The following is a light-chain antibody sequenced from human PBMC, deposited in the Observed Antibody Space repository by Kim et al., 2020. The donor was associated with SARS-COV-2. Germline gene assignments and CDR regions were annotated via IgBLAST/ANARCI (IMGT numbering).Light chain of an antibody. CDR1: STDVGGYNY. Sequence: QSALTQPASVSGSPGQSITISCTGASTDVGGYNYVSWYQQHPGKVPTLLIYDVRHRPSGVSNRFSGSKSGNTASLTISGLQVEDEADYYCSSYTSSSTWVFGGGTKVTVL. CDR2: DVR. V-gene: IGLV2-14*01. CDR3: SSYTSSSTWV. J-gene: IGLJ3*02.